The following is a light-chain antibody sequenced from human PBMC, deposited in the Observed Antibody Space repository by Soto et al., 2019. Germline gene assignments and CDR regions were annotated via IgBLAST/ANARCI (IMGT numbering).Light chain of an antibody. J-gene: IGLJ1*01. V-gene: IGLV2-14*01. CDR3: SSYTSSSTRV. Sequence: QSALTQPASVSGSPGQSITISCTGTSSDIGGYNSVSWYQQHPGKAPKLVIYAVSNRPSGVSSRFSGSKSGNTASLTMSGLQAEDEATYYCSSYTSSSTRVFGTGTKLTVL. CDR2: AVS. CDR1: SSDIGGYNS.